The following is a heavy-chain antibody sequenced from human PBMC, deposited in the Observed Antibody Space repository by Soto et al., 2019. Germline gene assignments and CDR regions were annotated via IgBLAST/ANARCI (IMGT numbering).Heavy chain of an antibody. CDR3: ATLPRGH. D-gene: IGHD3-10*01. V-gene: IGHV4-59*08. Sequence: SETLSLTCTVSGGSISNYYWSWIRQPPGKGLEWIGYIFYSGSTKYNPSLKSRATISIDTSKDQVSLKLSSVTAEDTAVYYCATLPRGHWGQGTLVTVS. CDR1: GGSISNYY. J-gene: IGHJ4*02. CDR2: IFYSGST.